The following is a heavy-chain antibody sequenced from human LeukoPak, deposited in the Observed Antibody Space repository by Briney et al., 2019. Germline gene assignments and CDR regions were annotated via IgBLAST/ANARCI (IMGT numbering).Heavy chain of an antibody. CDR2: INPNSGNT. D-gene: IGHD6-13*01. CDR3: ARAGARQIAAVGY. Sequence: GASVKVSCKASGYTFTSYDINWVRQATGQGLEWMGWINPNSGNTGYAQKFQGRVTMTRNTSISTAYMELSSLRSEDTAVYYCARAGARQIAAVGYWGQGTLVTVSS. J-gene: IGHJ4*02. V-gene: IGHV1-8*01. CDR1: GYTFTSYD.